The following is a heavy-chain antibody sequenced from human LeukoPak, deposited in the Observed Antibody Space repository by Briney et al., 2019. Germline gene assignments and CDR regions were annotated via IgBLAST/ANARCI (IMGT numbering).Heavy chain of an antibody. CDR1: GFPFSSYA. Sequence: GGSLRLSCAASGFPFSSYAMTWVRQAPGKGLEWVSSTSGDGATTYHADSVKGRFTISRDNSKNTLYLQMNSLRAEDTAVYYCAKVGGSYYLFDYWGQGTLVTVSS. CDR2: TSGDGATT. D-gene: IGHD1-26*01. V-gene: IGHV3-23*01. CDR3: AKVGGSYYLFDY. J-gene: IGHJ4*02.